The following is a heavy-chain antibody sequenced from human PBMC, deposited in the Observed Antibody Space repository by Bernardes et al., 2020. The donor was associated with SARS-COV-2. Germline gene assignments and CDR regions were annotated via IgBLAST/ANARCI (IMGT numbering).Heavy chain of an antibody. CDR1: GLSSYW. CDR2: IETDGSVI. D-gene: IGHD2-21*01. Sequence: GGSLSLSCVASGLSSYWMHWVRQAPGKGLVWVSRIETDGSVIDYADSVRGRFTISRDNAKDTLYLQMDSLTADDTAVYYCARDFGGASDYWGQGTLVTVSS. CDR3: ARDFGGASDY. V-gene: IGHV3-74*01. J-gene: IGHJ4*02.